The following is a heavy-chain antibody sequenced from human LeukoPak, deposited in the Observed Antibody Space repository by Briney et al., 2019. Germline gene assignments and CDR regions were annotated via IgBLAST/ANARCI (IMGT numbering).Heavy chain of an antibody. V-gene: IGHV1-2*02. Sequence: GASVKVSCKASGYTFTGYYMHWVRQAPGQGLEWMGWINPNSGGTNYAQKFQGRVTMTRDTSISTAYMELSRLRSDDTAVYYCARDLTGYGSGPYYYYYMDVWGKGTTVTISS. CDR1: GYTFTGYY. D-gene: IGHD3-10*01. J-gene: IGHJ6*03. CDR3: ARDLTGYGSGPYYYYYMDV. CDR2: INPNSGGT.